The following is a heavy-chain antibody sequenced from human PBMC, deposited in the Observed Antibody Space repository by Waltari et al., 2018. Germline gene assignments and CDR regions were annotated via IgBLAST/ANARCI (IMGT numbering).Heavy chain of an antibody. J-gene: IGHJ4*02. Sequence: QVQLQESGPGLVKPSETLSLPCTVSGGSISSPYWSWIRQPPGKGLEWIGYIYYSGSTNYNPSLKSRVTISVDTSKNQFSLKLSSVTAADTAVYYCARRQMYYYDSSGYYTSASAFDYWGQGTLVTVSS. CDR2: IYYSGST. CDR1: GGSISSPY. CDR3: ARRQMYYYDSSGYYTSASAFDY. V-gene: IGHV4-59*11. D-gene: IGHD3-22*01.